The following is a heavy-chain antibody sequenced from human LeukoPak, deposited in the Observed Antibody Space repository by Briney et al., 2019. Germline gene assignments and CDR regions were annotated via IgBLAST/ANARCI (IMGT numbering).Heavy chain of an antibody. Sequence: WASVKVSCKASGYTFTGYYMHWVRQAPGQGLEWMGWINPNSGGTNYAQKFQGWVTMTRDTSISTAYMELSRLRSDDTAVYYCARAGSITMVRGVSYGMDVWGQGITVTVSS. D-gene: IGHD3-10*01. CDR2: INPNSGGT. CDR1: GYTFTGYY. CDR3: ARAGSITMVRGVSYGMDV. J-gene: IGHJ6*02. V-gene: IGHV1-2*04.